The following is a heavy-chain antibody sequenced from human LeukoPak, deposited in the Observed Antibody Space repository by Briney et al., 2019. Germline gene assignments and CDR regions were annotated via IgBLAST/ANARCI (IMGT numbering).Heavy chain of an antibody. J-gene: IGHJ3*02. V-gene: IGHV4-4*09. D-gene: IGHD3-10*01. CDR1: GGSISSYY. CDR3: ARRGLGASDI. Sequence: SETLSLTCTVSGGSISSYYWSWIRQPPGKGLEWIGYIYTSGSTNCNPSLKSRVTISVDTSKNQFSLKLSSVTAADTAVYYCARRGLGASDIWGQGTMVTVSS. CDR2: IYTSGST.